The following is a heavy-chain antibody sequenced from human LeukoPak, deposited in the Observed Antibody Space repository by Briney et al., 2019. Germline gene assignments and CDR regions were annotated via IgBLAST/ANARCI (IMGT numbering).Heavy chain of an antibody. CDR2: ISSIGSTI. V-gene: IGHV3-48*03. CDR3: TKEVTMIGGGQYFDY. CDR1: GFTFSSYE. J-gene: IGHJ4*02. D-gene: IGHD3-22*01. Sequence: AGSLRLSCAASGFTFSSYEMNWVRQAPGKGLEWVSYISSIGSTIYYADSVKGRFTISRDNSNNSLYLQMNTLRTEATALYYCTKEVTMIGGGQYFDYWGQGTLVTVSS.